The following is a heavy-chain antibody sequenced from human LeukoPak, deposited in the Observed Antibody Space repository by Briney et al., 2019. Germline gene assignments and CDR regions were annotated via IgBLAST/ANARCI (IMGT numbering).Heavy chain of an antibody. CDR1: GGTFSSYA. CDR3: ARGRGVQSGVNWFDP. CDR2: MNPNSGNT. D-gene: IGHD3-10*01. J-gene: IGHJ5*02. Sequence: ASVKVSCKASGGTFSSYAISWVRQATGQGLEWMGWMNPNSGNTGYAQKFQGRVTMTRNTSISTAYMELSSLRSEDTAVYYCARGRGVQSGVNWFDPWGQGTLVTVSS. V-gene: IGHV1-8*02.